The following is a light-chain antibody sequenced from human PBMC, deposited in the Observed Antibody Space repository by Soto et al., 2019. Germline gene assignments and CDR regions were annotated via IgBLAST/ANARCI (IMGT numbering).Light chain of an antibody. CDR1: SSDVGDYNY. CDR3: CSFTGSYTFWV. J-gene: IGLJ3*02. V-gene: IGLV2-11*01. CDR2: DVS. Sequence: QSALTQPRSVSGSPGQSVTISCTVTSSDVGDYNYVSWYQQYPGKAPKLVIYDVSKRPSGVPDRFSGSKSGNTASLTISGLQAEDEADYYCCSFTGSYTFWVFGGGTKVTVL.